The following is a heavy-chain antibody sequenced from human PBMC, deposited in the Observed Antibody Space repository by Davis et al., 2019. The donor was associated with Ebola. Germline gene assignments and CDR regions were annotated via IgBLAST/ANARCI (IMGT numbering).Heavy chain of an antibody. J-gene: IGHJ5*02. V-gene: IGHV4-34*01. D-gene: IGHD3-10*01. CDR3: ARAIGTYSGWFDP. CDR2: INDRGNT. Sequence: PSETLSLTRAVYGGSFSGYFWNWIRQPPRKGLEWIGEINDRGNTNYNPSLKSRVTISVDKSKNQFSLNLTSVTAADTAVYYCARAIGTYSGWFDPWGQGNLVTVSS. CDR1: GGSFSGYF.